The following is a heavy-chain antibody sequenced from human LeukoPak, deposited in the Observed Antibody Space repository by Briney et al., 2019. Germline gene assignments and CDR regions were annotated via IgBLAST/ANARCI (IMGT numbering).Heavy chain of an antibody. J-gene: IGHJ4*02. D-gene: IGHD6-13*01. Sequence: GASVKVSCRASGYTFTGYYMHWVRQAPGQGLEWMGWINPNSGGTNYSQKFQGRVTMTRDTSISTAYMELSTLRSDDTAVYFCARGAGSSSWYAVDYWGQGTLVTVSS. V-gene: IGHV1-2*02. CDR2: INPNSGGT. CDR1: GYTFTGYY. CDR3: ARGAGSSSWYAVDY.